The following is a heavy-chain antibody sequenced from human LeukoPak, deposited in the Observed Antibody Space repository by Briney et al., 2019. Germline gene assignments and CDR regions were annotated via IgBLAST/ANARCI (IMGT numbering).Heavy chain of an antibody. V-gene: IGHV3-48*01. J-gene: IGHJ4*02. CDR2: ISSSSSTI. Sequence: GGSLRLSCAASGFTFSSYSMNWVRQAPGKGLEWVSYISSSSSTIYYADSVKGRFTISRDNAKNSLYLQMNSLRAEDTAVYYCARVGSVVPAAPDYWGQGTLVTVSS. CDR3: ARVGSVVPAAPDY. D-gene: IGHD2-2*01. CDR1: GFTFSSYS.